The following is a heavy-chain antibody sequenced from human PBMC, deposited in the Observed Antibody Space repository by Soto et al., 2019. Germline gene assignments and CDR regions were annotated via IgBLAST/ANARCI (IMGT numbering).Heavy chain of an antibody. CDR2: IYNSGST. Sequence: SETLRLTWTVSGGSSSSGGYYWSCIRQNPGKSKEWIGYIYNSGSTYYNPSLKSRVSISGDTSHNQFSLKLDFVPAADTALYHGAGRSFLQSFSYWRQGTQVTVSS. V-gene: IGHV4-31*02. J-gene: IGHJ4*02. CDR1: GGSSSSGGYY. D-gene: IGHD3-10*01. CDR3: AGRSFLQSFSY.